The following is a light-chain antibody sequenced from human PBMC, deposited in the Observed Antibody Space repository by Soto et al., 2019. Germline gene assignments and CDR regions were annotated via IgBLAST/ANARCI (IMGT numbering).Light chain of an antibody. CDR3: QQYRNWPLA. CDR2: GAS. J-gene: IGKJ1*01. V-gene: IGKV3-15*01. Sequence: EIVMTQSPATLSVSPGEKATLSCRASQSVSSNLAWYPQKPGQAPRVLIYGASTRASGIPSRFSGTGSGTDFTLTISSLQPEDFAVYYCQQYRNWPLAFGQGTKVE. CDR1: QSVSSN.